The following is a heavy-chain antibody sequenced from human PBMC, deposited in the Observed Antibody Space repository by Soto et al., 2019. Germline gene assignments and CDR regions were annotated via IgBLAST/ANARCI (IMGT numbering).Heavy chain of an antibody. J-gene: IGHJ4*02. V-gene: IGHV1-69*01. CDR3: ARGYYSGSNPSSFDY. CDR1: GGTFSSYT. D-gene: IGHD1-26*01. CDR2: ITPTLNIA. Sequence: QLQLVQSGAEVREPGSSVKVSCKASGGTFSSYTVIWVRQAPGQGLEWMGGITPTLNIAKYAEKFQDRVTITADESTSTVNMHLSSLRSEDTAVYFCARGYYSGSNPSSFDYWGQGTVVAVSS.